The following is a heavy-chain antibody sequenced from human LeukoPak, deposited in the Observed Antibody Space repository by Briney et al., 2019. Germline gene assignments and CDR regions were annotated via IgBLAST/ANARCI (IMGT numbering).Heavy chain of an antibody. CDR2: ISAYNGNT. D-gene: IGHD3-3*01. CDR1: GYTFTSYG. J-gene: IGHJ6*02. CDR3: ARHYDFWSGYPQSPYYYYGMDV. V-gene: IGHV1-18*01. Sequence: ASVKVSCKASGYTFTSYGISWVRQAPGQGLEWMGWISAYNGNTNYAQKFQGRVTMTRDTSISTAYMELSRLRSDDTAVYYCARHYDFWSGYPQSPYYYYGMDVWGQGTTVTVSS.